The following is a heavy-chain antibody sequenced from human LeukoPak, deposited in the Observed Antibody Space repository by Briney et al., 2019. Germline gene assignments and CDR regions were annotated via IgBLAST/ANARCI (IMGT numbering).Heavy chain of an antibody. D-gene: IGHD4-17*01. CDR2: IYSGGST. Sequence: PGGSLRLSCAASGFTVSSNYMTWVRQAPGKGLEWVSAIYSGGSTYYADSVKGRFTISRDNSKSTLYLQMNSLRAEDTAVYYCAKGGADYGEYDYWGQGTLVTVSS. CDR1: GFTVSSNY. V-gene: IGHV3-66*02. J-gene: IGHJ4*02. CDR3: AKGGADYGEYDY.